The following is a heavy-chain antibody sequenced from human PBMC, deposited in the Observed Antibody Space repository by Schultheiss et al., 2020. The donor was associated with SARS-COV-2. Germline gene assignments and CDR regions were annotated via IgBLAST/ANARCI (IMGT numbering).Heavy chain of an antibody. Sequence: GESLKISCAVSGLTFSDYWMHWVRQVPGKGLVWVSRINSDGSRTNYADSVKGRFTISRDNSKNTLYLQMNSLRAEDTAVYYCAKGEKAARGNFDYWGQGTLVTVSS. CDR2: INSDGSRT. J-gene: IGHJ4*02. V-gene: IGHV3-74*01. CDR3: AKGEKAARGNFDY. CDR1: GLTFSDYW. D-gene: IGHD6-6*01.